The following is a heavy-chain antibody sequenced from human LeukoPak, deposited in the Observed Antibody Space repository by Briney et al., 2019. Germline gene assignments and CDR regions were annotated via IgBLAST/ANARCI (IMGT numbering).Heavy chain of an antibody. J-gene: IGHJ4*02. V-gene: IGHV3-7*04. D-gene: IGHD3-22*01. CDR2: MNQDGSRI. CDR3: ARDPPPDDTSGYLDY. Sequence: PGGSLRLSCSASGFTMSNCWMTWVRQAPGKGLKWAANMNQDGSRIYYADSVKGRFTISRDNAKNSLHLQMSSLRADDTAVYYCARDPPPDDTSGYLDYWGQGALFTFSS. CDR1: GFTMSNCW.